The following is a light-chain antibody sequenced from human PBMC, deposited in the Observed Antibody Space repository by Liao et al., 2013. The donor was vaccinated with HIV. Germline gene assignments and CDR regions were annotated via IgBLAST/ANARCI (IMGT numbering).Light chain of an antibody. CDR3: QSADSSGFNVV. V-gene: IGLV3-25*03. CDR2: QNT. Sequence: SYELTQPPSVSVSPGQTASITCSGHTLGDKSVSWYQQRPGQSPVLVIYQNTKRPLGIPERFSGSSSGTTVTLTITGVQAEDEADYYCQSADSSGFNVVFGGGTKLTVL. J-gene: IGLJ2*01. CDR1: TLGDKS.